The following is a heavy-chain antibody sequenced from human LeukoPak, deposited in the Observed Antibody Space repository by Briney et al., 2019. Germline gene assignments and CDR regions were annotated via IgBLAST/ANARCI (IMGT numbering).Heavy chain of an antibody. J-gene: IGHJ4*02. CDR1: GHSFTSYW. V-gene: IGHV5-51*01. CDR3: VAGTYSFYFDY. Sequence: GESLKISCKGSGHSFTSYWIGWVRQMPGEGLEWMGIIYPGDSDITYSPSLQGQVTISADKSISTAYLQWSSLKASDTAMYYCVAGTYSFYFDYWGQGTLVTVSS. D-gene: IGHD2-21*01. CDR2: IYPGDSDI.